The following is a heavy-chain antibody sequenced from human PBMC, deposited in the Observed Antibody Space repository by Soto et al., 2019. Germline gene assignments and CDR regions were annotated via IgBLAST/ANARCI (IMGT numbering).Heavy chain of an antibody. D-gene: IGHD2-21*01. CDR2: INQDGSDK. V-gene: IGHV3-7*01. J-gene: IGHJ5*02. Sequence: VQVVESGGGLVQPGGSLRLSCAASGFTFGIHWMTWVRQVPGKGLEWVANINQDGSDKYYVDSVKGRFIISRDNAKDSLYLQMNSLRVEDTAGYYCATSMRHTLDPWGQGTLVTVS. CDR1: GFTFGIHW. CDR3: ATSMRHTLDP.